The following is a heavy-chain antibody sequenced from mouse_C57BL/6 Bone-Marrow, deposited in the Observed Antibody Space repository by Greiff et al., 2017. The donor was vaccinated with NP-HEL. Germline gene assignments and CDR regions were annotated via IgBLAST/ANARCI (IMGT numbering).Heavy chain of an antibody. Sequence: EVQLQQSGTVLARPGASVKMSCKTSGYTFTSYWMHWVKQRPGQGLEWIGAIYPGNSDTSYNQKFKGKAKLTAVTSDSTAYMELSSLTNEDSAVYYCTRVYYGNYYAMDYWGQGTSVTVSS. CDR1: GYTFTSYW. D-gene: IGHD2-1*01. V-gene: IGHV1-5*01. J-gene: IGHJ4*01. CDR3: TRVYYGNYYAMDY. CDR2: IYPGNSDT.